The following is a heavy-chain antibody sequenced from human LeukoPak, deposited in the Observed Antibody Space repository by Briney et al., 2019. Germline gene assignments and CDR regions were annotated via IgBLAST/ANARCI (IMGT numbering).Heavy chain of an antibody. J-gene: IGHJ4*02. CDR3: ARTSTVVTRYYFDY. CDR2: INHSVST. Sequence: SETLSLTCAVYGGSFSGYYWNWIRQPPGKGLEWIGEINHSVSTNYNPSLKSRVTISVDTSKNQFSLKLTSVTAADTAVYYCARTSTVVTRYYFDYWGQGTLVTVSP. V-gene: IGHV4-34*01. CDR1: GGSFSGYY. D-gene: IGHD4-23*01.